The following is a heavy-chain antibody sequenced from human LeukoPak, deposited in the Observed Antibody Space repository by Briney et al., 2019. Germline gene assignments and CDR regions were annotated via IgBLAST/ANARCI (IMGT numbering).Heavy chain of an antibody. D-gene: IGHD4-17*01. Sequence: PSETLSLTCAVYGGSFSGYYWSWIRQPPGKGLEWIGEINHSGSTNYNPSLKSRVTISVDTSKNQFSLKLTSVTAADTAVYYCARLLMTTVTTGYMDVWGKGTTVTISS. CDR2: INHSGST. V-gene: IGHV4-34*01. CDR1: GGSFSGYY. CDR3: ARLLMTTVTTGYMDV. J-gene: IGHJ6*03.